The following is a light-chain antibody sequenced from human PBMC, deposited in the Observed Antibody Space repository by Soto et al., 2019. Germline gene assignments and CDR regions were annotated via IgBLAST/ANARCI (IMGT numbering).Light chain of an antibody. Sequence: QLVLTQPPSVSGAPGQRVILSCTGRSSNIGANYDVHWYQQVPGTAPKLLIYGDSNRPSGVPDRFSGSKSGTSASLAITGLQAEDEADYYCQSYDSSLSGSVFGGGTKLTVL. CDR2: GDS. CDR3: QSYDSSLSGSV. CDR1: SSNIGANYD. J-gene: IGLJ2*01. V-gene: IGLV1-40*01.